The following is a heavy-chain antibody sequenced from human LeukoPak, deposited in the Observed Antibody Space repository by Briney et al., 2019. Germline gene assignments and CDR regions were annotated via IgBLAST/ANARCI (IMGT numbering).Heavy chain of an antibody. Sequence: ASAKVSCKASGYTFTGYYMHWVRQAPGQGLEWMGWINPNSGGTNYAQKFQGRVTMTRDTSISTAYMELSRLRSDDTAVYYCARSTRYNWNDDYWGQGTLVTVSS. D-gene: IGHD1-1*01. J-gene: IGHJ4*02. CDR1: GYTFTGYY. V-gene: IGHV1-2*02. CDR2: INPNSGGT. CDR3: ARSTRYNWNDDY.